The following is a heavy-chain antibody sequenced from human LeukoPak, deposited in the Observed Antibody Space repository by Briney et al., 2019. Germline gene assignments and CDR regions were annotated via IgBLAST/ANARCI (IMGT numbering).Heavy chain of an antibody. CDR3: ARDRRSIAAPGRWFDP. Sequence: SETLSLTCTVSGGSISSYYWSWIRQPPGKGLEWIGYIYYSGSTNYNPSLKSRVTISVDTSKNQFSLKLSSVTAADTAVYYCARDRRSIAAPGRWFDPWGQGTLVTVSS. V-gene: IGHV4-59*01. CDR1: GGSISSYY. D-gene: IGHD6-6*01. J-gene: IGHJ5*02. CDR2: IYYSGST.